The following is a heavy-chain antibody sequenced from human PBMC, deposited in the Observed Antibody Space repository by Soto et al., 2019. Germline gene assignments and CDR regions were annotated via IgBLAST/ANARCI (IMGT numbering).Heavy chain of an antibody. J-gene: IGHJ4*02. D-gene: IGHD2-15*01. Sequence: QVQLQQWGAGLLKPSETLSLTCAVYGGSFSGYYWSWIRQPPGKGLEWIGEINHSGSTNYNPSLKSRVTISVDTSKHQFSRKLSSVTAADTAVYYCARAAPRYCSGGSCYSGRDCWGQGTLVTVSS. CDR1: GGSFSGYY. CDR3: ARAAPRYCSGGSCYSGRDC. V-gene: IGHV4-34*01. CDR2: INHSGST.